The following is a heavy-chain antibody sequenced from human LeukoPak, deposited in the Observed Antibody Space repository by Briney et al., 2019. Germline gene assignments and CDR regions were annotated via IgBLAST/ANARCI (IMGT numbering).Heavy chain of an antibody. J-gene: IGHJ4*02. CDR1: GFTFGDYA. V-gene: IGHV3-49*04. D-gene: IGHD3-22*01. Sequence: PGRSLRLSCTASGFTFGDYAMSWVRPAPGKGLEWVGFIRSKAYGGTTEYAASVKGRFTISRDDSKSIAYLQMNSLKTEDTAVYYCTRGELSYYYDSSGLFYFDYWGQGTLVTVSS. CDR2: IRSKAYGGTT. CDR3: TRGELSYYYDSSGLFYFDY.